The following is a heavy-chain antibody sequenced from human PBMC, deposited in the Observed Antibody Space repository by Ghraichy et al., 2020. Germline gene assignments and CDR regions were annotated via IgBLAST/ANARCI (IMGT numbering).Heavy chain of an antibody. CDR1: TYTFSGFY. V-gene: IGHV1-2*02. Sequence: ASVKVSCRVSTYTFSGFYIHWVRQARGQGLEWMGYVRPDTGDTNYAQKFQGRVTMTRDTSINTGYMELTRLTSDDTAVYYCSLYLTSNGANQFPRWGQGTLVTVSS. D-gene: IGHD4-17*01. CDR2: VRPDTGDT. CDR3: SLYLTSNGANQFPR. J-gene: IGHJ4*02.